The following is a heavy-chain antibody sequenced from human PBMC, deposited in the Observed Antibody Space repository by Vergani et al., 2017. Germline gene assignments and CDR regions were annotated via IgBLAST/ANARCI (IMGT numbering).Heavy chain of an antibody. V-gene: IGHV3-43*02. J-gene: IGHJ4*02. CDR1: GFTFDDYA. Sequence: EVQLVESGGGVVQPGGSLRLSCAASGFTFDDYAMHWVRQAPGKGLEWVSLISGDGGSTIYYADSVKGRFTISRDNAKNSLYLQMNSLRAEDTAVYYCARAGRGVIITVDYWGQGTLVTVSS. CDR3: ARAGRGVIITVDY. D-gene: IGHD3-10*01. CDR2: ISGDGGSTI.